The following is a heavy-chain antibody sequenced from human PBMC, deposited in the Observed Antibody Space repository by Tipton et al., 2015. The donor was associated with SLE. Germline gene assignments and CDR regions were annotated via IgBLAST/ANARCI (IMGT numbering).Heavy chain of an antibody. V-gene: IGHV3-30-3*01. CDR1: GFTFSSYA. Sequence: RSLRLSCAASGFTFSSYAMHWVRQAPGKGLEWVAVISYDGSNKYYADSVKGRFTISRDNSKNTLYLQMNSLRAEDTAVYYCARADTTTGYYYYMDVWGKGTTVTVSS. J-gene: IGHJ6*03. CDR2: ISYDGSNK. D-gene: IGHD5-18*01. CDR3: ARADTTTGYYYYMDV.